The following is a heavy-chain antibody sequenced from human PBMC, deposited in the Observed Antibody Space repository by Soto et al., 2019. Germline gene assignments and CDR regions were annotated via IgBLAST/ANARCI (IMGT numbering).Heavy chain of an antibody. CDR2: VNPTSGNT. Sequence: QVQLVQSGAEVKKPGASVKVSCKVSGDTFTDYDINWVRQASGQGLEWMGWVNPTSGNTGYAQKFQGRVTMTWNTSISTAYVELSSLRSEDTAVYYCASWAGYSKWGQGTLVTVST. CDR1: GDTFTDYD. D-gene: IGHD3-9*01. J-gene: IGHJ4*02. V-gene: IGHV1-8*01. CDR3: ASWAGYSK.